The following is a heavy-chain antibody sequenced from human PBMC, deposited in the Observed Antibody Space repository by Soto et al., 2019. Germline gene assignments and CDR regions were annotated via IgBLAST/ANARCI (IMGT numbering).Heavy chain of an antibody. D-gene: IGHD3-3*01. CDR3: ARGPLRFLEWFPNWFDP. J-gene: IGHJ5*02. CDR1: GYTFTSYD. Sequence: GASVKVSCKASGYTFTSYDISWVRQATGQGLEWMGWMNPNSGNTGYAQKFQGRVTMTRNTSISTAYMELSSLRSEDTAVYYCARGPLRFLEWFPNWFDPWGQGTLVTVSS. CDR2: MNPNSGNT. V-gene: IGHV1-8*01.